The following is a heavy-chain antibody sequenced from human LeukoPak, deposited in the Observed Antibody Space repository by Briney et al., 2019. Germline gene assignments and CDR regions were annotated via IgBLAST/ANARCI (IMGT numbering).Heavy chain of an antibody. CDR3: ARGNWNYDVNWFDP. CDR1: GFTLSTYS. D-gene: IGHD1-7*01. Sequence: PGGSLRLSCVVSGFTLSTYSINWVRQAPGKGLEWVSSISSKSRYIYYADSVKGRFTISRDNAKNSLYLQMNSLRAEDTAVYYCARGNWNYDVNWFDPWGQGTLVTVSS. J-gene: IGHJ5*02. CDR2: ISSKSRYI. V-gene: IGHV3-21*01.